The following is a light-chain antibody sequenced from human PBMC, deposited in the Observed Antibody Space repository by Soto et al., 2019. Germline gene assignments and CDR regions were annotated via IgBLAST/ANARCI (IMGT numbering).Light chain of an antibody. CDR1: SSNIGSNT. CDR3: AAWDDSLNGLVV. J-gene: IGLJ2*01. CDR2: SNN. Sequence: QSVLTQPPSASGTPGQRVTISCSGSSSNIGSNTVNWYQQLPGTAPKLLIYSNNQRPSGVPDRFSGSKSGTSASLATSGLQSEDEADYYGAAWDDSLNGLVVFGGGTKLTVL. V-gene: IGLV1-44*01.